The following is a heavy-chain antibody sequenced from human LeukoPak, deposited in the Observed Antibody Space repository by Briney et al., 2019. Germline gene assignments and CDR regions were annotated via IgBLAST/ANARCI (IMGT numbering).Heavy chain of an antibody. CDR1: GYTFTSYY. D-gene: IGHD5-12*01. Sequence: GASVKVSCKASGYTFTSYYMHWVRQAPGQGLEWIGIINPSDRSTSYAQKFQGRVTMTEDTSTDTAYMELSSLRAEDTAVYYCATEKHVDIVATGEAFDIWGQGTMVTVSS. V-gene: IGHV1-46*01. CDR3: ATEKHVDIVATGEAFDI. CDR2: INPSDRST. J-gene: IGHJ3*02.